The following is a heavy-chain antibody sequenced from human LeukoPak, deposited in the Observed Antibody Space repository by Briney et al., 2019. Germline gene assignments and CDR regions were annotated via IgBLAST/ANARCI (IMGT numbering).Heavy chain of an antibody. Sequence: GGSLRLSCAASGFTFSSYAMSWVRQAPGKGLERVSAISGSGGSTYYADSVKGRFTISRDNSKNTLYLQMNSLRAEDTAVYYCAKVPQPPTYYYDSSGYPDYWGQGTLVTVSS. J-gene: IGHJ4*02. V-gene: IGHV3-23*01. CDR2: ISGSGGST. CDR1: GFTFSSYA. D-gene: IGHD3-22*01. CDR3: AKVPQPPTYYYDSSGYPDY.